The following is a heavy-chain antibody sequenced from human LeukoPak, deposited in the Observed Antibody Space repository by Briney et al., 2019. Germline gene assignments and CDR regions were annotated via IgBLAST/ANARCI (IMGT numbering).Heavy chain of an antibody. D-gene: IGHD3-10*01. J-gene: IGHJ4*02. Sequence: GGSLRLSCAASGFTFSTYEMNWVRQAPGKALEWISFISTDGNTMYYADSVKGRFTISRDNAKNSLYLQVNSLRAEDTAVYYCSSSPGTYPFPLDSWGQGTLVTVSS. V-gene: IGHV3-48*03. CDR3: SSSPGTYPFPLDS. CDR1: GFTFSTYE. CDR2: ISTDGNTM.